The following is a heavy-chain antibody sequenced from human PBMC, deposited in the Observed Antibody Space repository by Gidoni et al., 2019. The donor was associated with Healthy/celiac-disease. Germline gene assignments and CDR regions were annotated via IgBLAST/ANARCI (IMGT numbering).Heavy chain of an antibody. CDR1: GFTFSSYS. CDR2: ISSSSSYI. J-gene: IGHJ3*02. D-gene: IGHD2-2*01. V-gene: IGHV3-21*01. Sequence: EVQLVESGGGLVKPGGSLRLSCAASGFTFSSYSMNWVRQAPGKGLEWVSSISSSSSYIYYADSVKGRFTISRDNAKNSLYRQMNSLRAEDTAVYYCAREYIVVVPAANDAFDIWGQGTMVTVSS. CDR3: AREYIVVVPAANDAFDI.